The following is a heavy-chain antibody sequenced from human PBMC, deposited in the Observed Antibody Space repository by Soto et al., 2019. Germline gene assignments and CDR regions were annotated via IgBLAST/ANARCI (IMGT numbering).Heavy chain of an antibody. CDR3: ARDLGYGDYRSKLNY. Sequence: EVQLVESGGGLVQPGGSLRLSCAASGFTFSSYSMNWVRQAPGKGLEWVSYISSSSSTIYYADSVKGRFTISRDNAKNSLYLQMNSLRAEDTAVYYCARDLGYGDYRSKLNYCGQGTLVTVSS. D-gene: IGHD4-17*01. CDR2: ISSSSSTI. J-gene: IGHJ4*02. CDR1: GFTFSSYS. V-gene: IGHV3-48*01.